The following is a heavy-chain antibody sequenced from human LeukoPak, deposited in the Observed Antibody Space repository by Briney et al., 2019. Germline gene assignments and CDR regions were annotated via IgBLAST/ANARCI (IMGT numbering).Heavy chain of an antibody. D-gene: IGHD2-15*01. CDR2: IYYSGST. CDR3: ARYCSGGSFYSYGFDY. CDR1: GGSISSYY. Sequence: GSLSLTCTVSGGSISSYYWSWIRQPPGKGLEWIGYIYYSGSTYYNPSLKSRVTISVDTSKNQFSLKLSSVTAADTAVYYCARYCSGGSFYSYGFDYWGQGTLVTVSS. J-gene: IGHJ4*02. V-gene: IGHV4-59*12.